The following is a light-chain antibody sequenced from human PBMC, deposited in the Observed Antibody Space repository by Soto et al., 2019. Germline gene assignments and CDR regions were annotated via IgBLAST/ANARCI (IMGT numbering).Light chain of an antibody. CDR1: QSVSNN. Sequence: EIVLTQAPATLSLSPVETASRTCTASQSVSNNYLAWYQQKPGQAPRLLIYGASNRATGIPDRFSGSGSGTEFTLTISSLQSEDFAVYYCQQYNSWPLTFGGGTKVDI. CDR2: GAS. V-gene: IGKV3D-15*01. CDR3: QQYNSWPLT. J-gene: IGKJ4*01.